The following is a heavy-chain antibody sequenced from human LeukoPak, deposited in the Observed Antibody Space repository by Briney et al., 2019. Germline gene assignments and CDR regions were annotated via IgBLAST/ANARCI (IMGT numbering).Heavy chain of an antibody. Sequence: GGSLRLSCAASGFTFSGYWMNWVRQAPGKGLEWLANIKQDGSWTHYVDSVKGRFTISRDNAKNSLYLQLNSLTAEDTAVYYCAKDLVATGALSLRGQGTLVIVSS. CDR1: GFTFSGYW. D-gene: IGHD2-21*01. J-gene: IGHJ4*02. V-gene: IGHV3-7*01. CDR3: AKDLVATGALSL. CDR2: IKQDGSWT.